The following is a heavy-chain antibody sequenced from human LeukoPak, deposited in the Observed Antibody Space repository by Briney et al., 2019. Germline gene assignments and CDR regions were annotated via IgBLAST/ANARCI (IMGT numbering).Heavy chain of an antibody. Sequence: GRSLRLSCAASGFTFSNYGMHWVRQAPGKGLEWVAVIWYEGSYKYYADSVKGRFTISRDNSKNTLYLQMNSLRAEDTAVYYCARVRMVYAIDDAFDIWGQGTMVTVSS. CDR1: GFTFSNYG. D-gene: IGHD2-8*01. V-gene: IGHV3-33*01. CDR3: ARVRMVYAIDDAFDI. J-gene: IGHJ3*02. CDR2: IWYEGSYK.